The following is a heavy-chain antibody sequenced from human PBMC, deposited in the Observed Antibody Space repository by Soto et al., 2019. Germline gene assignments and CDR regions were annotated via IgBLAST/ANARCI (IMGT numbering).Heavy chain of an antibody. V-gene: IGHV3-7*04. CDR2: IKPDGSEK. Sequence: EVQLVESGGGLVQPGGSLRLSCAASGFTFSSYWMSWVRQAPGKGLEWVANIKPDGSEKWYVDSVKGRFTISRDNAKNSLYLQVNSLRAEDTAVYYCARGDYYDTTGPFSDAFDIWGQGTMVTVSS. J-gene: IGHJ3*02. CDR3: ARGDYYDTTGPFSDAFDI. CDR1: GFTFSSYW. D-gene: IGHD3-22*01.